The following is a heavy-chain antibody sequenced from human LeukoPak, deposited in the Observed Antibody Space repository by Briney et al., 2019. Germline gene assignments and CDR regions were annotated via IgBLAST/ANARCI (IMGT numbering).Heavy chain of an antibody. D-gene: IGHD6-19*01. CDR1: GFTFSSYG. CDR2: ISGSGGST. CDR3: AKARYSSGWYYFDY. J-gene: IGHJ4*02. V-gene: IGHV3-23*01. Sequence: GGSLRLSCAASGFTFSSYGVHWVRQAPGKGLEWVSAISGSGGSTYYADSVKGRFTISRDNSKNTLYLQMNSLRAEDTAVYYCAKARYSSGWYYFDYWGQGTLVTVSS.